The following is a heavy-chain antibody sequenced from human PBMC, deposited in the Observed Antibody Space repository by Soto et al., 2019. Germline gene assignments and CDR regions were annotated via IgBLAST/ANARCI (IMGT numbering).Heavy chain of an antibody. Sequence: GGSLRLSCAASGFTFRSYAMNWVRQAPGKGLEWVSAVSGSGGSTYYADSVKGRFTISRDNSKNTLYLQMNSLRAEDTAVYYCAKHGDCSGTSCYFEYWAEGTPVTVSS. CDR2: VSGSGGST. V-gene: IGHV3-23*01. CDR3: AKHGDCSGTSCYFEY. J-gene: IGHJ4*02. D-gene: IGHD2-2*01. CDR1: GFTFRSYA.